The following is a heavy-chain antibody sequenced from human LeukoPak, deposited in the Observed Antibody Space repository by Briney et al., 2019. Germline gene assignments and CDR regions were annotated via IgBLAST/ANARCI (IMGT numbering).Heavy chain of an antibody. CDR1: GGSISSYY. CDR3: ARESGDGYNSIYFDY. Sequence: SETLSLTCTVSGGSISSYYWSWIRQPPGKGLEWIGYIYYSGSTNYNPSLKSRVTISVDTSKNQFSLKLSSVTAADTAVYYCARESGDGYNSIYFDYWGQGTLVTASS. CDR2: IYYSGST. D-gene: IGHD5-24*01. J-gene: IGHJ4*02. V-gene: IGHV4-59*01.